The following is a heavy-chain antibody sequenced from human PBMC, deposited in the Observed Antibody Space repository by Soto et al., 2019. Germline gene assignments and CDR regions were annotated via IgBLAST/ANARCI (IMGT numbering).Heavy chain of an antibody. CDR2: VSYDGSNK. Sequence: PGGSLRLSCAASGFTFSDYTMHWVRQAPGKGLEWMAVVSYDGSNKYYADSVKGRFTISRDNSKNTLYLQMNSLRAEDTAVYYCAKDPAFFGVVIPTYYYYGMDVWGQGTTVTVSS. CDR3: AKDPAFFGVVIPTYYYYGMDV. V-gene: IGHV3-30*04. CDR1: GFTFSDYT. D-gene: IGHD3-3*01. J-gene: IGHJ6*02.